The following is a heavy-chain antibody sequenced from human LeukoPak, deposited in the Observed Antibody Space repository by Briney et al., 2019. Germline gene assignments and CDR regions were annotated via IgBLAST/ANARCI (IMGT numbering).Heavy chain of an antibody. D-gene: IGHD1-26*01. CDR3: AALDSGNYYGDY. J-gene: IGHJ4*02. V-gene: IGHV3-9*01. Sequence: GGSLRLSCEASGFTFDDYAMHWVRQAPGQGLEWVSGISWNSGSTGYADSVKGRFTISRDNAKNSLYLQMNSLRPEDTALYYCAALDSGNYYGDYWGQGTLVTVSS. CDR1: GFTFDDYA. CDR2: ISWNSGST.